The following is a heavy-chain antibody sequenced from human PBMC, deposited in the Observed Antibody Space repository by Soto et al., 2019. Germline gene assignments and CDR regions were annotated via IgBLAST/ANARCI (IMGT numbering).Heavy chain of an antibody. CDR1: SGSIGTTNW. CDR3: ARRTWGMDV. D-gene: IGHD2-8*01. J-gene: IGHJ6*02. CDR2: IVHSGKT. V-gene: IGHV4-4*02. Sequence: QVQLQESGPGLVKPSGTLSLTCAVSSGSIGTTNWWSWVRQTPGKGLEWIGEIVHSGKTYYNPSLASRGTISVDTSKNQFSLNLRSVTAADTAVYYCARRTWGMDVWGQGTTVTVSS.